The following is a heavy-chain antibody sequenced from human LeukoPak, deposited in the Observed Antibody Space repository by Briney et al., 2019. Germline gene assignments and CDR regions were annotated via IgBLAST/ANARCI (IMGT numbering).Heavy chain of an antibody. Sequence: SETLSLTCTVSGYSISSGYYWGWIRQPPGKGLEWIGSIYHSGSTYYNPSLKSRVTISVDTSKNQFSLKLSSVTAADTAVYYCARGRLGSKEPSYYFDYWGQGTLVTVSS. CDR2: IYHSGST. J-gene: IGHJ4*02. CDR1: GYSISSGYY. CDR3: ARGRLGSKEPSYYFDY. V-gene: IGHV4-38-2*02. D-gene: IGHD1-14*01.